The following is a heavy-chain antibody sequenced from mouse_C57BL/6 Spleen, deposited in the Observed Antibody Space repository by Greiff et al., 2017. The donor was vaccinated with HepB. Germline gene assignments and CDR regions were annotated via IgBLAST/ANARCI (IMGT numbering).Heavy chain of an antibody. CDR3: ARWISSDDAMDY. Sequence: QVQLQQPGAELVMPGASVKLSCKASGYTFTSYWMHWVKQRPGQGLEWIGEIDPSDSYTNYNQKFKGKSTLTVDKSSSTAYMQLSSLTSEDSAVYYCARWISSDDAMDYWGQGTSVTVSA. V-gene: IGHV1-69*01. D-gene: IGHD3-1*01. J-gene: IGHJ4*01. CDR2: IDPSDSYT. CDR1: GYTFTSYW.